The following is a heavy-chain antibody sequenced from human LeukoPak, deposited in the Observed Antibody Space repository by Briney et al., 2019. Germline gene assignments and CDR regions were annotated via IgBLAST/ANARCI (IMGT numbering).Heavy chain of an antibody. V-gene: IGHV3-23*01. J-gene: IGHJ4*02. CDR1: GFTFSSYA. CDR2: ISGSGGST. CDR3: AKCACSGGSCYPLY. Sequence: PGGSLRLSCAASGFTFSSYAMSWVSQAPGKGLEWVSAISGSGGSTYYADSVKGRFTISRDNSKNTLYLQMNSLRAEVTAVYYCAKCACSGGSCYPLYWGQGTLVTVSS. D-gene: IGHD2-15*01.